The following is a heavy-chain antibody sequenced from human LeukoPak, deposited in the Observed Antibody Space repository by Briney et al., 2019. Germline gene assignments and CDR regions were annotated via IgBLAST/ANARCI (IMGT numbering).Heavy chain of an antibody. V-gene: IGHV1-46*01. CDR2: IDPSDGGT. D-gene: IGHD3-10*01. CDR3: ASLGSGSSPIIDFDY. CDR1: GYTFTTYY. Sequence: GASVKVSCKASGYTFTTYYMHWVRQAPGQGLEWMALIDPSDGGTTYAQKFQGRVTMTRDTSTSTVYMELSSLTSEDTAVYYCASLGSGSSPIIDFDYWGQGTLVTVSS. J-gene: IGHJ4*02.